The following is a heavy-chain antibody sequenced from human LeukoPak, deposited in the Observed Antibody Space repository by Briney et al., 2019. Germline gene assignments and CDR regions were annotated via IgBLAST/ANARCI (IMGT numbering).Heavy chain of an antibody. CDR1: GYTFTGYY. D-gene: IGHD6-13*01. Sequence: GASVKVSCKASGYTFTGYYMHWVRQAPGQGLERVGWINPNSGGTNYAQKFQGRVTMTRDTSISTAYMELSRLRSDDTAVYYCAREDSIAAAGADYWGQGTLVTVSS. CDR3: AREDSIAAAGADY. CDR2: INPNSGGT. V-gene: IGHV1-2*02. J-gene: IGHJ4*02.